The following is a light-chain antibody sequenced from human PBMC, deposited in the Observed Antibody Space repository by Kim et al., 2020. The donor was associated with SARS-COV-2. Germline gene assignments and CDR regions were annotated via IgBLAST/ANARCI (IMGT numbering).Light chain of an antibody. Sequence: SGSVGDRVNINCLASQSISSWLAWYQQKPGKAPKLLIYKASNLESGVPSRFSGSGSGTEFTLTISSLQPDDFATYYCQQYNSYPYTFGQGTKLEI. V-gene: IGKV1-5*03. J-gene: IGKJ2*01. CDR1: QSISSW. CDR2: KAS. CDR3: QQYNSYPYT.